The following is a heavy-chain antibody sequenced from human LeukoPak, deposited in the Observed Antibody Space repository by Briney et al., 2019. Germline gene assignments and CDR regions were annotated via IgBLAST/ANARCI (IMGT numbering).Heavy chain of an antibody. CDR3: ARVIAACLEYFQH. CDR1: GYTFTGYY. J-gene: IGHJ1*01. V-gene: IGHV1-2*02. D-gene: IGHD6-6*01. CDR2: INPNSGGT. Sequence: ASVKVSCKASGYTFTGYYMHWVRQAPGQGLEWMGWINPNSGGTNYAQKFQGRVTMTRDTSISTAYMELSRLRSDDTAVYYCARVIAACLEYFQHWGQGTLVTVSS.